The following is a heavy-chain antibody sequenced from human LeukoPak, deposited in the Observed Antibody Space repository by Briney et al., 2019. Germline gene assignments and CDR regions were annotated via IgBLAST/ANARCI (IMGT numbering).Heavy chain of an antibody. J-gene: IGHJ4*02. Sequence: PSETLSLTCTVSGASISSYYWSWVRQPPGKGLEWIEYIYYSGSTSCNPSLKSRVTISVDPSKNQFSLKLTSVTAADTAVYYCARNYTSGWDFDYWGQGNLVTVSS. CDR3: ARNYTSGWDFDY. D-gene: IGHD6-19*01. CDR2: IYYSGST. V-gene: IGHV4-59*08. CDR1: GASISSYY.